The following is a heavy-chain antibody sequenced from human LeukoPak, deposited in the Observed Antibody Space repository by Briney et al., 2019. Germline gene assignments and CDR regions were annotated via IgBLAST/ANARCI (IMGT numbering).Heavy chain of an antibody. CDR2: INPSGGST. CDR3: ARVGGDYLSAEYFQH. D-gene: IGHD4-17*01. CDR1: GYTLTELS. V-gene: IGHV1-46*01. Sequence: ASVKVSCKVSGYTLTELSMHWVRQAPGQGLEWMGIINPSGGSTSYAQKFQGRVTMTRDTSTSTVYMELSSLRSEDTAVYYCARVGGDYLSAEYFQHWGQGTLVTVSS. J-gene: IGHJ1*01.